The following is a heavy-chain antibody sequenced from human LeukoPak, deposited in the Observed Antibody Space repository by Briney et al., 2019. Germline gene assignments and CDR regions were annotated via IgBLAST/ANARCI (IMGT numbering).Heavy chain of an antibody. J-gene: IGHJ4*02. D-gene: IGHD1-26*01. CDR2: ISGSGAST. CDR3: AKDVGKWESLHFFDY. Sequence: GGSLRLSCLTSGFTFSTNAMSWVRQAPGKGLEWISGISGSGASTYYADPVTGRFTISRDNSRNTLYLQMNSLRGDDTAVYYCAKDVGKWESLHFFDYWGQGTLVTVSS. CDR1: GFTFSTNA. V-gene: IGHV3-23*01.